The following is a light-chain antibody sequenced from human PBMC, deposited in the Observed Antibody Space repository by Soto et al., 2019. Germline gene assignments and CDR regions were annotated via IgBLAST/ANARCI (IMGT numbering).Light chain of an antibody. V-gene: IGLV2-8*01. CDR1: SSDVGGYNY. CDR2: EVS. CDR3: NSYAGSNNLV. Sequence: QSALTQPPSASGSPGQSVTISCTGTSSDVGGYNYVSWYQQHPGKAPKLMIYEVSKRPSGVPDRFSGSKSGNTASLTVSGLKAEDEADYYCNSYAGSNNLVFGGGTKVTVL. J-gene: IGLJ2*01.